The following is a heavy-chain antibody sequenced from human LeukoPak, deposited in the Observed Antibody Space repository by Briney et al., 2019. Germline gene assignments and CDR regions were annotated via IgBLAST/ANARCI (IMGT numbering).Heavy chain of an antibody. CDR1: GFTFSSYS. V-gene: IGHV3-21*01. D-gene: IGHD3-22*01. CDR2: ISSSSSYI. CDR3: ARDLIYDSSGYQNYYYYGMDV. Sequence: PGGSLRLSCAASGFTFSSYSMNWVRQAPGKGLEWVSSISSSSSYIYYADSVKGRFTISRDNAKNSLYLQMNSLRAEDTAVYYCARDLIYDSSGYQNYYYYGMDVWGQGTTVTVSS. J-gene: IGHJ6*02.